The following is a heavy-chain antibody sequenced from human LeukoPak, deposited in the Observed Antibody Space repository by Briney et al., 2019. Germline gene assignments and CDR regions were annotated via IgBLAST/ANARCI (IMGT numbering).Heavy chain of an antibody. CDR2: INHSGST. D-gene: IGHD3-3*01. CDR1: GGSFSGYY. Sequence: SETLSLTYAVYGGSFSGYYWSWIRQPPGKGLEWIGEINHSGSTNYNPSLKSRVTISVDTSKNQFSLKLSSVTAADTAVYYCARVPYDFWSGYYVDYWGQGTLVTVSS. J-gene: IGHJ4*02. V-gene: IGHV4-34*01. CDR3: ARVPYDFWSGYYVDY.